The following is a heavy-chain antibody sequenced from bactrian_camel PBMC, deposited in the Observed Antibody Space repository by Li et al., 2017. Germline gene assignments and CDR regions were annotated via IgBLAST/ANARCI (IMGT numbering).Heavy chain of an antibody. V-gene: IGHV3-3*01. J-gene: IGHJ4*01. D-gene: IGHD6*01. Sequence: QVQLVESGGGSVQAGGSLRLSCEVSGATYMSYCMGWFRQAPGKEREGVAAIRRYSGTTFYADSVKGRFTISQNNANNTVWLQMNNLNPDDTAMYYCAVRLSITKYDGSCLEANEYTHWGQGTQVTVS. CDR3: AVRLSITKYDGSCLEANEYTH. CDR1: GATYMSYC. CDR2: IRRYSGTT.